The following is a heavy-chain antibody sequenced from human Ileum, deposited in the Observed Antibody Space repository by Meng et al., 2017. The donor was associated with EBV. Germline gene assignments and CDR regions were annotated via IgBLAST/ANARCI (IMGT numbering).Heavy chain of an antibody. J-gene: IGHJ2*01. CDR1: GYTFTGYY. Sequence: QVQLVQSGAEVXXXXXAVKXSXXXSGYTFTGYYMHWVRQAPGQGLEWMGRINPNSGATEYAQNFQGRVTMTRDTSISTAYMELSRLRSDDTAVYYCARDSRHCTSASCYSWYFDLWGRGTLVTVSS. CDR2: INPNSGAT. V-gene: IGHV1-2*06. CDR3: ARDSRHCTSASCYSWYFDL. D-gene: IGHD2-2*02.